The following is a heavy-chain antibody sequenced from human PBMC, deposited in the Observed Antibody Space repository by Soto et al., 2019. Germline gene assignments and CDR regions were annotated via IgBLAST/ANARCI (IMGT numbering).Heavy chain of an antibody. CDR1: GFTFSNAW. D-gene: IGHD5-12*01. V-gene: IGHV3-15*01. CDR3: TTQYSGYASFDY. Sequence: GGSLRLSCAASGFTFSNAWMSWVRQAPGKGLEWVGRIKSKTDGGTTDYAAPVKGRFTISRDDSKNTLYLQMNSLKTEDTAVYYCTTQYSGYASFDYWGQGTLVTVSS. CDR2: IKSKTDGGTT. J-gene: IGHJ4*02.